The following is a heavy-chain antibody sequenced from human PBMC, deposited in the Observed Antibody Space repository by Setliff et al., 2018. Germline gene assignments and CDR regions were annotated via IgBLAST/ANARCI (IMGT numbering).Heavy chain of an antibody. J-gene: IGHJ6*03. CDR3: ARATYSTGWYGGGGAYYYMDV. CDR2: IYYTGST. CDR1: GGSIGTSY. Sequence: KLSETLSLTCTVSGGSIGTSYWGWIRQPPGKGLEWIGHIYYTGSTSYSPSLKSRVTISLDTSRKEFSLSLSSVTAADTAVYYCARATYSTGWYGGGGAYYYMDVWGKGTTVTVSS. V-gene: IGHV4-59*08. D-gene: IGHD6-19*01.